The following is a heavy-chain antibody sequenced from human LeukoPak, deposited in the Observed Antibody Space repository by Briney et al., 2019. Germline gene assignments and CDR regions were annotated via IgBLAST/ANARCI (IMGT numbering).Heavy chain of an antibody. CDR3: ARGIDY. V-gene: IGHV4-34*01. J-gene: IGHJ4*02. CDR2: INHSGST. Sequence: KPSETLSLTCAVYGGSFSGYYWSWIRQPPGKGLEWIEEINHSGSTNYNPSLKSRVTISVDTSKNQFSLKLSSVTAADAAVYYCARGIDYWGQGTLVTVSS. CDR1: GGSFSGYY.